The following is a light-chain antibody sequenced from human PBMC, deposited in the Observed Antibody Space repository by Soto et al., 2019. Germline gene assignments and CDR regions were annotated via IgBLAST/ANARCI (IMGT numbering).Light chain of an antibody. Sequence: DIQMTQFPSSLSASVGDRVTITCRASQSISRYLNWYQQKPGKAPKVLIYAASTLQSGVPSRFSGSGSGTDFTLTIGSLHPEDSATYYCQQDFSTPLPFGGGTKVDIK. J-gene: IGKJ4*01. CDR1: QSISRY. V-gene: IGKV1-39*01. CDR3: QQDFSTPLP. CDR2: AAS.